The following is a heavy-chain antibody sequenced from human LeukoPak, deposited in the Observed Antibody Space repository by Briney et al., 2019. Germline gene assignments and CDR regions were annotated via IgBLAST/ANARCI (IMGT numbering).Heavy chain of an antibody. Sequence: SETLSLTCTVSGGSITSYYWSWIRQPAEKGLEWIGRIYTSGRTDYNPSLKSRVTMSVDTSKNQFSLKLSSVTAADAAVYYCAREMATIANDAFDIWGQGTMVTVSS. CDR2: IYTSGRT. J-gene: IGHJ3*02. CDR1: GGSITSYY. CDR3: AREMATIANDAFDI. V-gene: IGHV4-4*07. D-gene: IGHD5-24*01.